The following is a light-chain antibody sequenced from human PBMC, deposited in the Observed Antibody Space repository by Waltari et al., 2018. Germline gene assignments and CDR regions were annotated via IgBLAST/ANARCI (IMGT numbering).Light chain of an antibody. CDR2: GAS. V-gene: IGKV3-20*01. J-gene: IGKJ2*01. Sequence: EIVLTQSPDTLSLSPGDRAALSCRASQSLSSNYLAWYQQKPGQAPRLLIYGASSRATGIPDRFSGSGSETDFTLTISRLEPEDFAVHYCQQYDSTPYTFGQGTKLEIK. CDR1: QSLSSNY. CDR3: QQYDSTPYT.